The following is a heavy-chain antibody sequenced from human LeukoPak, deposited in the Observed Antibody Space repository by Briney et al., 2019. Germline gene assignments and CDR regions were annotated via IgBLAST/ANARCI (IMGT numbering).Heavy chain of an antibody. CDR1: GYTFTSYG. CDR3: ARGEPSSGWFYYYYYMDV. J-gene: IGHJ6*03. V-gene: IGHV1-18*01. D-gene: IGHD6-19*01. Sequence: ASVKVSCKASGYTFTSYGISWVRQAPGQGLEWMGWISAYNGNTNYAQKFQGRVTMTRDTSISTAYMELSRLRSDDTAVYYCARGEPSSGWFYYYYYMDVWGKGTTVTVSS. CDR2: ISAYNGNT.